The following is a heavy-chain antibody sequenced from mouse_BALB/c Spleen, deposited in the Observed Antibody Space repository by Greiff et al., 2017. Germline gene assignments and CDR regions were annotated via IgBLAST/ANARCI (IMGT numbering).Heavy chain of an antibody. V-gene: IGHV1-77*01. CDR2: IYPGSGNT. CDR3: ARGVTGTGFDY. CDR1: GYTFTDYY. D-gene: IGHD4-1*01. Sequence: VKLVESGAELARPGASVKLSCKASGYTFTDYYINWVKQRTGQGLEWIGEIYPGSGNTYYNEKFKGKATLTADKSSSTAYMQLSSLTSEDSAVYFCARGVTGTGFDYWGQGTTLTVSS. J-gene: IGHJ2*01.